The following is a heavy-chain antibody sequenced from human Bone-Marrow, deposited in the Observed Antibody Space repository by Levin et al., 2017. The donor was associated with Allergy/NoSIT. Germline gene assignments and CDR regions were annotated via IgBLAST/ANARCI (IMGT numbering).Heavy chain of an antibody. V-gene: IGHV2-5*02. CDR1: GFSLNTASLG. J-gene: IGHJ5*02. D-gene: IGHD3-3*01. CDR2: IYWDDDK. CDR3: SRWTAGSLGGWFDI. Sequence: SGPTLVKPTQTLTLTCTFSGFSLNTASLGVGWIRQPPGKALECLALIYWDDDKLYNPSLRGRLIITKDTSKHQVVLAMANMDPADTATYYCSRWTAGSLGGWFDIWGQGTLVTVPS.